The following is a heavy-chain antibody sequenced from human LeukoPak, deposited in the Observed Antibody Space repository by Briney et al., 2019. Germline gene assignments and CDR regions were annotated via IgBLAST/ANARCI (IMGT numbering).Heavy chain of an antibody. V-gene: IGHV3-23*01. J-gene: IGHJ3*02. D-gene: IGHD2-2*02. Sequence: GGSLRLSCAASGFTFSSYAMSWVRQAPGKGLEWVSAISGSGGSTYYADSVKGRFTISRDNSKNTLYLQMNSLRAEDTAVYYCAKGLGYCSSTSCYTGFDAFDIWGQGTMVTVSP. CDR3: AKGLGYCSSTSCYTGFDAFDI. CDR1: GFTFSSYA. CDR2: ISGSGGST.